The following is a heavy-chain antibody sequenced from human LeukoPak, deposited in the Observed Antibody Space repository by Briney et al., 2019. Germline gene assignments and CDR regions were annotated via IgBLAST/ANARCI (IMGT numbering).Heavy chain of an antibody. CDR3: ASQPEQTGINLWSAYYFDY. V-gene: IGHV4-39*01. CDR2: IYYSGST. CDR1: GGSISSSSYY. D-gene: IGHD3-3*01. J-gene: IGHJ4*02. Sequence: PSETLSLTCTVSGGSISSSSYYWGWIRQPPGKGLEWIGSIYYSGSTYYNPSLKSRVTISVDTSKNQFSLKLSSVTAADTAVYYCASQPEQTGINLWSAYYFDYWGQGTLVTVSS.